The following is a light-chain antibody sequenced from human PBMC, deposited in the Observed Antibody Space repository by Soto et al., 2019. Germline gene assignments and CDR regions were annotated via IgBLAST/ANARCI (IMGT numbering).Light chain of an antibody. CDR1: QGISNS. CDR2: AAS. Sequence: LSPQTQTSLSASVIDSVSITCRASQGISNSLVWYQHQPGKDPMLLIYAASTLQSGVPSRFSGGGSGTDFTLTISSLQPEDCETYYPQQRNSYPLKFGVGTNGE. J-gene: IGKJ1*01. CDR3: QQRNSYPLK. V-gene: IGKV1-9*01.